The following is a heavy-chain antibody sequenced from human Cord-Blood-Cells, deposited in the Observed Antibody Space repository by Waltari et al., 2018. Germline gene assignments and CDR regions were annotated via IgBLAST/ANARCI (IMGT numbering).Heavy chain of an antibody. J-gene: IGHJ4*02. Sequence: QVQLVESGGGVVQPGGSLRLSCAASGSPFLSSGMHWVRQAPGKGLEWVAFIRYDGSNKYYADSVKGRFTISRDNSKNTLYLQMNSLRAEDTAVYYCAKDEDSSGWYSNWGQGTLVTVSS. V-gene: IGHV3-30*02. D-gene: IGHD6-19*01. CDR1: GSPFLSSG. CDR3: AKDEDSSGWYSN. CDR2: IRYDGSNK.